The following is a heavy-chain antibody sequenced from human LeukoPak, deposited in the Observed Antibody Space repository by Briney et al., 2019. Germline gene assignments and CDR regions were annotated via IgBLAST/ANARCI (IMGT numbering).Heavy chain of an antibody. CDR2: INAGNGNT. CDR3: ARDFCSGGSCNRYFQH. CDR1: GYTFTSYA. J-gene: IGHJ1*01. D-gene: IGHD2-15*01. V-gene: IGHV1-3*01. Sequence: AASVKVSCKASGYTFTSYAMHWVRQAPGQRLEWMGWINAGNGNTKYSQKFQGRVTITRDTSASTAYMELSSLRSEDTAVYYCARDFCSGGSCNRYFQHWGQGTLVTVSS.